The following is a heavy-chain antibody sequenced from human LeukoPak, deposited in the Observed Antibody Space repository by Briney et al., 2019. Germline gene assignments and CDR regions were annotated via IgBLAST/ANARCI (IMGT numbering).Heavy chain of an antibody. Sequence: ETLSLTCAVSGGSISSSNWWSWVRRPPGKGLEWVSEIYNAGATTYYGDSVKGRFTISRDNSKNTLYLQMSRLRAEDTAIYYCVRVVAAKETYWGQGILVTVSS. CDR1: GGSISSSNW. D-gene: IGHD5-12*01. V-gene: IGHV3-53*03. J-gene: IGHJ4*02. CDR2: IYNAGATT. CDR3: VRVVAAKETY.